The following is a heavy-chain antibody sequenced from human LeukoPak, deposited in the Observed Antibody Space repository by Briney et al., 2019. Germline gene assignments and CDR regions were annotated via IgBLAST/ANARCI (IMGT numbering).Heavy chain of an antibody. D-gene: IGHD2-2*01. CDR3: ARGHCTSTSCYLDY. CDR1: GFTISTYW. V-gene: IGHV3-74*01. J-gene: IGHJ4*02. CDR2: INSDGSST. Sequence: GGSLRLSCAASGFTISTYWMHWVRQVPGKGLVWVSRINSDGSSTIYADSVKRRFTISRDNAKNTVYSQMNSLRAEDTAVYYCARGHCTSTSCYLDYWGQGTLVTVSS.